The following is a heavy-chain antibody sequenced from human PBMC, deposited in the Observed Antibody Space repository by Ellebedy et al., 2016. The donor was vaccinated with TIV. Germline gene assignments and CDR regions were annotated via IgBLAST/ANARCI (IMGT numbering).Heavy chain of an antibody. V-gene: IGHV4-34*01. Sequence: SETLSLTCTVYGGSLSGYYYSWIRQPPGKGLEWIGEINQSGSATYNPSLKGRVTISVDMSKNQFSLRLTSVTAADTAVYYCAEGRSGWYYFDYWGQGTLVTVSS. CDR1: GGSLSGYY. J-gene: IGHJ4*02. D-gene: IGHD6-19*01. CDR2: INQSGSA. CDR3: AEGRSGWYYFDY.